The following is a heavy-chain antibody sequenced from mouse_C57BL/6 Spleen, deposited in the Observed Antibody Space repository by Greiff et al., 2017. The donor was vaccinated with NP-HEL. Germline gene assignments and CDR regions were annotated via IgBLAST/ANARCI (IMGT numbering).Heavy chain of an antibody. V-gene: IGHV1-54*01. CDR3: ARGDDGYYVGFDY. CDR2: INPGSGGT. J-gene: IGHJ2*01. Sequence: QVQLQQSGAELVRPGTSVKVSCKASGYAFTNYLIEWVKQRPGQGLEWIGVINPGSGGTNYNEKFKGKATLTADKSSSTAYMQLSSLTSEDSAVYFCARGDDGYYVGFDYWGQGTTLTVSS. D-gene: IGHD2-3*01. CDR1: GYAFTNYL.